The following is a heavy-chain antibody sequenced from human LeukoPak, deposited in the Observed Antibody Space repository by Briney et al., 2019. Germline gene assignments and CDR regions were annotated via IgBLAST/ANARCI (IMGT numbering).Heavy chain of an antibody. CDR1: GGSISSYY. D-gene: IGHD5-12*01. CDR2: IYYSGST. V-gene: IGHV4-59*12. CDR3: ARGSGYDQQNWFDP. J-gene: IGHJ5*02. Sequence: SETLSLTCTVSGGSISSYYWSWIRQPPGKGLEWIGYIYYSGSTNYNPSLKSRVTISVDTSKNQFSLKLSSVTAADTAVYYCARGSGYDQQNWFDPWGQGTLVTVSS.